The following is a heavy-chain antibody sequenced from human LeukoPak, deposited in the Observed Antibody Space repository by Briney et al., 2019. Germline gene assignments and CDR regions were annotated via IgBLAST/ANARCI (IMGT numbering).Heavy chain of an antibody. CDR2: TGSTGVST. J-gene: IGHJ4*02. D-gene: IGHD2-2*01. V-gene: IGHV3-23*01. CDR1: GVSFSSYA. CDR3: AKDPGVVPAHYFDY. Sequence: GGSLRLSCAASGVSFSSYAMNWVRQAPGKGLEWVSGTGSTGVSTFYADSVKGRFTVSRDNSKNTLSLQMNSLRAEDTAVYYCAKDPGVVPAHYFDYWGQGTLVTVSS.